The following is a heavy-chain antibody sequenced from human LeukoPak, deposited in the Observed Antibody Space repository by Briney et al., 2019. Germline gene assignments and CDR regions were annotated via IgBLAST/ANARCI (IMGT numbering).Heavy chain of an antibody. J-gene: IGHJ3*01. CDR1: GFTFDDYA. D-gene: IGHD6-19*01. Sequence: GGSLRLSCAASGFTFDDYAMHWVRQAPGKGLEWVSGISWNSGSIGYADSVKGRFTISRDNAKNSLYLQMDSLRAEDTAVYYCARAEGSIYSSGYYTSWGQGTMVTVSS. CDR2: ISWNSGSI. CDR3: ARAEGSIYSSGYYTS. V-gene: IGHV3-9*01.